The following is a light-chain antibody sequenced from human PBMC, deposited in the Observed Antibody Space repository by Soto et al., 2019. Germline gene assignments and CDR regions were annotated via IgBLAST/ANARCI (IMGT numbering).Light chain of an antibody. Sequence: QSVLTQPASVSGSPGQSITISCIGTSSDVGAYDLVSWYQQHPGTAPRLIIYEDLRRPSGIDSRFSGSKSGNTASLTISGLRAEDEGNYYCAAWNDRPYLWVFGGGTKLTVL. V-gene: IGLV2-23*01. CDR1: SSDVGAYDL. CDR2: EDL. CDR3: AAWNDRPYLWV. J-gene: IGLJ3*02.